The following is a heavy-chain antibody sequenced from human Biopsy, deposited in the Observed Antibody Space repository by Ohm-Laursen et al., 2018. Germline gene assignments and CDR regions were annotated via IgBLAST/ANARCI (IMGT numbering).Heavy chain of an antibody. CDR1: GGTFSNYG. CDR2: NIPILGTG. D-gene: IGHD3-9*01. Sequence: SVKVSCNAPGGTFSNYGVNWVRQAPGQGLEWLGGNIPILGTGNYAPMFHGRVTVVADTSTSTATMELRSLRPDDTAVYYCATKLTGYFHHWGQGTLVIVSS. V-gene: IGHV1-69*06. CDR3: ATKLTGYFHH. J-gene: IGHJ1*01.